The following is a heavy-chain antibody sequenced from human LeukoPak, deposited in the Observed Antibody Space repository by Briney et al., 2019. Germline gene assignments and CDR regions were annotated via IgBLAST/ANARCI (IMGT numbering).Heavy chain of an antibody. V-gene: IGHV4-61*02. Sequence: PSETLSLTCTVSGGSISSGSYYWSWIRQPAGKGLEWIGRIYISGSTNYNPSLKSRVTISVDKSKNQFSLKLSSVTAADTAVYYCARRGSSWYYWYFDLWGRGTLVTVSS. CDR3: ARRGSSWYYWYFDL. CDR1: GGSISSGSYY. J-gene: IGHJ2*01. CDR2: IYISGST. D-gene: IGHD6-13*01.